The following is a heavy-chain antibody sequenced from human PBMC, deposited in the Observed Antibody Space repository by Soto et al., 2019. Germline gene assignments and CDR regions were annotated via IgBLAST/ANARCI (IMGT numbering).Heavy chain of an antibody. V-gene: IGHV1-3*01. J-gene: IGHJ3*02. CDR3: ARDGYYDILTGYPDAFDI. CDR2: INAGNGNT. CDR1: RYTFTSYA. D-gene: IGHD3-9*01. Sequence: ASVKASCKASRYTFTSYAMHWVRQAPGQRLERMGWINAGNGNTKYSQKFQGRVTIARDTSASTAYMELSSLRSEDTAVYYCARDGYYDILTGYPDAFDIWGQGTMVTVSS.